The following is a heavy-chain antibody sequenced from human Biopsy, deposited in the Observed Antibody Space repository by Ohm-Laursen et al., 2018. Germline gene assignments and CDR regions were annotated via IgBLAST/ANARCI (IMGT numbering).Heavy chain of an antibody. V-gene: IGHV4-59*01. D-gene: IGHD4-23*01. CDR1: GGSMIHYY. Sequence: SETLSLTCTASGGSMIHYYWNWIRQSPGKGLEWIAYIYSSGITNYNPSLKSRLTISIDTSKNQFSLKLNSMTTADTAVHYCARGQDYGGNKAFDIWGQGTKVTVSP. CDR3: ARGQDYGGNKAFDI. J-gene: IGHJ3*02. CDR2: IYSSGIT.